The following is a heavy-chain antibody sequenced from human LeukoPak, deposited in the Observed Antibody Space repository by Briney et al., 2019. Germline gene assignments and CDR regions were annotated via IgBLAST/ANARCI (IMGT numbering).Heavy chain of an antibody. J-gene: IGHJ4*02. CDR2: ISYDGSNK. D-gene: IGHD3-3*01. CDR3: ARDGSGEWRKHDFWSGYDY. Sequence: GGSLRLSCAASGFTFSSYAMHWVRQAPGKGLEWVAVISYDGSNKYYADSVKGRFTISRDNSKNTLYLQMNSLRAEDTAVYYCARDGSGEWRKHDFWSGYDYWGQGTLVTVSS. V-gene: IGHV3-30-3*01. CDR1: GFTFSSYA.